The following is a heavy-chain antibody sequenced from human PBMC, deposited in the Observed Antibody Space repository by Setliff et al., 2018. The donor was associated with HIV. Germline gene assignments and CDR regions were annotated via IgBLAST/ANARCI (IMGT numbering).Heavy chain of an antibody. CDR3: ARVPFTTGFDS. Sequence: SETLSLTCSISGGSISNYYWSWIRQHPGKGLEWIGYIYYSGSTYYNPSLKSRVTISVDTSKNQFSLKLSSVTAADTAVYYCARVPFTTGFDSWGQGTLVTVSS. CDR2: IYYSGST. D-gene: IGHD3-3*01. V-gene: IGHV4-59*08. CDR1: GGSISNYY. J-gene: IGHJ4*02.